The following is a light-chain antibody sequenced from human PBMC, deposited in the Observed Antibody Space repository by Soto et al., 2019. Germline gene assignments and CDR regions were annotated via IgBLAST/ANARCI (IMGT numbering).Light chain of an antibody. J-gene: IGKJ1*01. CDR2: AAS. CDR1: QSISSY. V-gene: IGKV1-39*01. CDR3: QQSYSTPRT. Sequence: DVQMTQSPSSLSAAGGDTVTITCRASQSISSYLNWYQQKPGKAPKLLIYAASSLQSGVPSRFSGSGSGTDFTLTISSLQPEDFATYYCQQSYSTPRTFGQGTKVDIK.